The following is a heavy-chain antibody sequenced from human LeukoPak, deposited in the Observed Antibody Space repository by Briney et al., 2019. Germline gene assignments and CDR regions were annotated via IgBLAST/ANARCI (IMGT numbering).Heavy chain of an antibody. Sequence: SETLSLTCTLSGGSITSDYWSWIRQSPGKGLEWIGYFSYSGSTHYSPSLTSRVAISVDTSRNQFSLKLSSVTAADTAVYYCARENYYGSGSYYSYYYGMDVWGQGTTVTVSS. V-gene: IGHV4-59*01. D-gene: IGHD3-10*01. J-gene: IGHJ6*02. CDR2: FSYSGST. CDR1: GGSITSDY. CDR3: ARENYYGSGSYYSYYYGMDV.